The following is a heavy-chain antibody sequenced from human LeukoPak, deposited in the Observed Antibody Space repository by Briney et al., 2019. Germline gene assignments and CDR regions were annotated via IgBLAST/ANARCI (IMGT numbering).Heavy chain of an antibody. V-gene: IGHV3-30*18. CDR1: GFTFSSYG. CDR2: ISYDGSNK. J-gene: IGHJ3*02. D-gene: IGHD5-18*01. CDR3: AKPLTLMVTHHDAFDI. Sequence: PGGSLRLSCAASGFTFSSYGMHWVRQAPGKGLEWVAVISYDGSNKYYADSVEGRFTISRDNSKNTLYLQMNSLRAEDTAVYYCAKPLTLMVTHHDAFDIWGQGTMVTVSS.